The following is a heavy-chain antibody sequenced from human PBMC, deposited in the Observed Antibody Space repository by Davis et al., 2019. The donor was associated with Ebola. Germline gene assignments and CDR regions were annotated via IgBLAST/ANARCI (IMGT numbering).Heavy chain of an antibody. CDR1: GYSFTGYY. CDR3: ATYTSGPPGYYYYMDV. Sequence: ASVKVSCKASGYSFTGYYLHWVRQAPGQGLEWLGWIKPSSGGTTYAQKFQGRVTMTRDTSISTAYMELRWLRSDDTAVYYCATYTSGPPGYYYYMDVWGKGTTVTVSS. D-gene: IGHD6-19*01. CDR2: IKPSSGGT. V-gene: IGHV1-2*02. J-gene: IGHJ6*03.